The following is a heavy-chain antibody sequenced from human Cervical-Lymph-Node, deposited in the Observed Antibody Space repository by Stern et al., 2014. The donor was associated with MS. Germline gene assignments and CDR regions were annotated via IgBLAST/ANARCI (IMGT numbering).Heavy chain of an antibody. CDR1: GYTSTNYE. J-gene: IGHJ4*02. CDR3: ARLITGITGTGEKDY. D-gene: IGHD1-7*01. V-gene: IGHV1-8*01. CDR2: MNYRSGNR. Sequence: QVQLVQSGAEVRKPGASVKVSCKASGYTSTNYEINWVRQATGQGLEWMGWMNYRSGNRDNEERSQGRLAMTRDTATSTAYMELSSLRSEDTAVYYCARLITGITGTGEKDYWGQGTLVTVSA.